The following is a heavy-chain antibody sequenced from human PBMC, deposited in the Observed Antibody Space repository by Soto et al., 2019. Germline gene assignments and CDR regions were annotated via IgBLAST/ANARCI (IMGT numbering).Heavy chain of an antibody. V-gene: IGHV3-33*08. CDR1: GFTFNTYG. J-gene: IGHJ6*02. Sequence: QVQLVESGGGVVQPGGSLRLSCTTSGFTFNTYGMHWVRQAPGKGLEWVAIIWYDGSNKYYADSVKGRFTISRENSKNTMYLQMNSRRAEDMALYHCARADCTGAYCYSWPFNYGVDVWGQGATVTVSS. D-gene: IGHD2-15*01. CDR3: ARADCTGAYCYSWPFNYGVDV. CDR2: IWYDGSNK.